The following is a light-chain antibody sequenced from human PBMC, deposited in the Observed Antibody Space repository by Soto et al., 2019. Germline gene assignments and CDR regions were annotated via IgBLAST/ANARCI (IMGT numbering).Light chain of an antibody. J-gene: IGLJ3*02. Sequence: QSVLTQPPSVSAAPGQKVTISCSGSSSNIGNNYVSWYQQLPGTAPKLLIYENDKRPSVIPDRFSGSKSGTSATLGISGLQTGDEADFYCGTWDSSLSAWVFGGGTKVTVL. CDR3: GTWDSSLSAWV. V-gene: IGLV1-51*02. CDR1: SSNIGNNY. CDR2: END.